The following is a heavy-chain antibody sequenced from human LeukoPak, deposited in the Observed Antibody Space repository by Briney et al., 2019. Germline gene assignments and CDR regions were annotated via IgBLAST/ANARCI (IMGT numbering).Heavy chain of an antibody. Sequence: GGSLRLSCASSGFTCSSDSMSCVRRAPRKELQWFSAISDNGGSTYYADSLKGRFTISRDNSKSKLYLQLNTVTAADTAVYYCAKDVEYQLLLEDYWGQGTLVTVSS. V-gene: IGHV3-23*01. CDR1: GFTCSSDS. J-gene: IGHJ4*02. CDR2: ISDNGGST. CDR3: AKDVEYQLLLEDY. D-gene: IGHD2-2*01.